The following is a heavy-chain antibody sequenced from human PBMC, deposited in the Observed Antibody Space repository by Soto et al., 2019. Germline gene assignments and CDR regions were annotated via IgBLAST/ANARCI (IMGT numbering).Heavy chain of an antibody. V-gene: IGHV1-69*13. J-gene: IGHJ6*02. CDR2: IIPIFGTA. Sequence: SVKVSCKASGGTFSSYAISWVRQAPGQGLEWMGGIIPIFGTANYAQKFQGRVTITADESTSTAYMELRSLRSDDTAVYYCARDRAYYDSSGYFGWDYYYGMDVWGQGTTVTVSS. CDR1: GGTFSSYA. CDR3: ARDRAYYDSSGYFGWDYYYGMDV. D-gene: IGHD3-22*01.